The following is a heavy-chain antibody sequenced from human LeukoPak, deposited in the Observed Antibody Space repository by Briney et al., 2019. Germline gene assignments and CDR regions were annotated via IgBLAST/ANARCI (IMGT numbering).Heavy chain of an antibody. D-gene: IGHD5-18*01. J-gene: IGHJ6*03. CDR3: ARVFSYGRESYYYYMDV. CDR2: MNPNSGNT. V-gene: IGHV1-8*03. CDR1: GYTFTSYD. Sequence: GASVKVSCKASGYTFTSYDINWVRQATGQGLEWMGWMNPNSGNTGYAQKFQGRVTITRNTSISTAYMELSSLRSEDTAVYYCARVFSYGRESYYYYMDVWGKGTTVTVSS.